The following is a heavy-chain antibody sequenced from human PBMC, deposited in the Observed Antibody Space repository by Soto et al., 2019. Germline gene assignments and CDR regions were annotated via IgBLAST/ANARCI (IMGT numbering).Heavy chain of an antibody. CDR1: GGSISSGGYY. D-gene: IGHD2-2*01. CDR2: IYYSGST. J-gene: IGHJ5*02. Sequence: SETLSLTCTVSGGSISSGGYYWSWIRQHPGKGLEWIGYIYYSGSTYYNPSLKSRVTISVDTSKNQFSLKLSSVTAADTAVYYCAREALVVVPGNRNWFDPWGQGTLVTVSS. V-gene: IGHV4-31*03. CDR3: AREALVVVPGNRNWFDP.